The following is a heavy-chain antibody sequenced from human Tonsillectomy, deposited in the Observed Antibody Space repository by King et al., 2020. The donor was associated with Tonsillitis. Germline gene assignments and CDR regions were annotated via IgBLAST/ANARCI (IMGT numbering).Heavy chain of an antibody. CDR3: VREASIFGVGPTSGYYGMDV. J-gene: IGHJ6*02. CDR1: GFTLSTFW. Sequence: EQLVQSGGGLVQPGGSLRLSCAASGFTLSTFWMSWVRQAPGKGLEWVANIKQDGSEKYYVDSVRGRFTISRDNAKNSLYLQMNSLGAEDTAVYYCVREASIFGVGPTSGYYGMDVWGQGTMVAVSS. CDR2: IKQDGSEK. V-gene: IGHV3-7*01. D-gene: IGHD3-3*01.